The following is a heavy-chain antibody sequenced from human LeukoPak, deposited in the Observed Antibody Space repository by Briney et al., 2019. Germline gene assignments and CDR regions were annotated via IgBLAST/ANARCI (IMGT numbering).Heavy chain of an antibody. CDR1: GFTFSSYG. J-gene: IGHJ6*02. V-gene: IGHV3-30*02. D-gene: IGHD6-19*01. CDR3: ASPVGSGWFTPPSYYYYYGMDV. Sequence: GGSLRLSCAASGFTFSSYGMHWVRQAPGKGLEWVAFIRYDGSNKYYADSVKGRFTISRDNSKNTLYLQMNGLRAEDTAVYYCASPVGSGWFTPPSYYYYYGMDVWGQGTTVTVSS. CDR2: IRYDGSNK.